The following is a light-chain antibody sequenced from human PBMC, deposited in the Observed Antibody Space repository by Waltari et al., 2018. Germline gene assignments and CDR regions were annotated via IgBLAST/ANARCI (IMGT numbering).Light chain of an antibody. Sequence: QSALTQPPSTSGSPGQSVTISCPGTSSDVGGYNYVSWYQQHPGHAPKLLIHEVTTRPSGVPARFSGSKSGNTASLTVSGLQTEDEAYYYCSSYAGSNTVVFGGGTKLTVL. CDR3: SSYAGSNTVV. CDR1: SSDVGGYNY. V-gene: IGLV2-8*01. CDR2: EVT. J-gene: IGLJ2*01.